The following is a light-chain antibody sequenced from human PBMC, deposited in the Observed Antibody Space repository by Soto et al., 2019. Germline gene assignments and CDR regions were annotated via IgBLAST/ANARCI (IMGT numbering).Light chain of an antibody. CDR2: GAS. Sequence: EIVVTQSPATLSVSPGVGATLSCRASQSVSANLACYQQKPGHAPRLLIYGASTRATGIPARFSGSGSGTAFTLTINRVQSEDFSVYCCQQYHNWPPYTFGQGTKLEVK. J-gene: IGKJ2*01. V-gene: IGKV3-15*01. CDR1: QSVSAN. CDR3: QQYHNWPPYT.